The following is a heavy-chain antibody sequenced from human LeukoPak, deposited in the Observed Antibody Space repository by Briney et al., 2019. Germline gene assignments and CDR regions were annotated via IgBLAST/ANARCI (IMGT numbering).Heavy chain of an antibody. D-gene: IGHD4-17*01. Sequence: PSDTLSLACTVSGGSIRSYYWSWNRQAPGKGLEWIGYIYYSGTTNYNPSLGSRVTISVDTSKEKFSLKLTSVTTADTAAYYRARGMGLRQRTYDFDYWGQGALVTVAS. CDR2: IYYSGTT. J-gene: IGHJ4*02. CDR3: ARGMGLRQRTYDFDY. V-gene: IGHV4-59*07. CDR1: GGSIRSYY.